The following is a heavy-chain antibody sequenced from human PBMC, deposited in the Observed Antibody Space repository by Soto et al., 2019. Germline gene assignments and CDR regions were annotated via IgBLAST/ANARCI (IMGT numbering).Heavy chain of an antibody. CDR1: GFTFSTYS. Sequence: GGSLRLSCVGSGFTFSTYSINWIRQAPGKGLEWVSSISSRSDIYYADSVKGRFTISRDNAKNSVSLQMNSLRAEDTAVYYCAREYTAWPLAYGLDVWGQGTTVTVSS. J-gene: IGHJ6*02. CDR3: AREYTAWPLAYGLDV. V-gene: IGHV3-21*01. CDR2: ISSRSDI. D-gene: IGHD2-2*02.